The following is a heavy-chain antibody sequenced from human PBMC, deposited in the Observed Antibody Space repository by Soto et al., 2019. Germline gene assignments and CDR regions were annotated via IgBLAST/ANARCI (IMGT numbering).Heavy chain of an antibody. CDR3: ARSIIAAAGTDYYYYGMDV. D-gene: IGHD6-13*01. CDR1: GFSLSTSGMC. CDR2: IDWDDDK. Sequence: GSGPTLVNPTQTLTLTCTFSGFSLSTSGMCVSWIRQPPGKALEWLARIDWDDDKYYSTSLKTRLTISKDTSKNQVVLTMTNMDPVDTATYYCARSIIAAAGTDYYYYGMDVWGQGTTVTVS. V-gene: IGHV2-70*11. J-gene: IGHJ6*02.